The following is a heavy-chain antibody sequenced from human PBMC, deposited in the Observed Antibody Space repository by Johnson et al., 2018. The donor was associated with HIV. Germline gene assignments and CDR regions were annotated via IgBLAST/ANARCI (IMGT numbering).Heavy chain of an antibody. CDR1: GFTFSSYG. J-gene: IGHJ3*02. V-gene: IGHV3-30*03. CDR3: ARSGAASIAARGDAFDI. D-gene: IGHD6-6*01. CDR2: ISYDGSNK. Sequence: QVHLVESGGGVVQPGRSLRLSCAASGFTFSSYGMHWVRQAPGKGLEWVAVISYDGSNKYYADSVKGRFTISRDNSKKTLYLQMNSLRAEDTAVYYCARSGAASIAARGDAFDIWGQGTMVTVSS.